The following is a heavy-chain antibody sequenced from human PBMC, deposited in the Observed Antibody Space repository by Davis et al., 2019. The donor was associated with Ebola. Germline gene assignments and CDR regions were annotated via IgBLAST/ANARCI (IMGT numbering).Heavy chain of an antibody. Sequence: MPSETLSLTCAVYGGSFSGYYWSWIRQPPGKGLEWIGEINHSGSTNYSPSLKSRVTISADTSKNQFSLKLSSVTAADTAVYYCARGLYGDYVLYYYYGMDVWGKGTTVTVSS. D-gene: IGHD4-17*01. V-gene: IGHV4-34*01. CDR1: GGSFSGYY. CDR2: INHSGST. J-gene: IGHJ6*04. CDR3: ARGLYGDYVLYYYYGMDV.